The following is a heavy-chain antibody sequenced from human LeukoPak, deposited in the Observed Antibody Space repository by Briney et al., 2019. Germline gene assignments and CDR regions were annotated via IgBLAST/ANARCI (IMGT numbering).Heavy chain of an antibody. CDR1: GGSISSYY. D-gene: IGHD6-13*01. J-gene: IGHJ5*02. Sequence: SETLSLTCTVSGGSISSYYWSWIRQPAGKGLEWIGRIYTSGSTNYNPPLKSRVTMSVDTSKNQFSLKLSSVTAADTAVYYCARVTYSSSWYGSKPVNWFDPWGQGTLVTVSS. V-gene: IGHV4-4*07. CDR2: IYTSGST. CDR3: ARVTYSSSWYGSKPVNWFDP.